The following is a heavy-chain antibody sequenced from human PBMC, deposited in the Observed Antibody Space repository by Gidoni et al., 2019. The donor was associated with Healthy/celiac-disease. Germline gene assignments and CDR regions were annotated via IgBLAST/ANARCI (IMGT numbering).Heavy chain of an antibody. CDR2: IIPILGTA. D-gene: IGHD3-10*01. V-gene: IGHV1-69*01. J-gene: IGHJ6*02. Sequence: QVQLVQSGAAVKKPGSSVKVSCKASGGTFSSYAISWVRKAPGQGLEWSGGIIPILGTANDAQKFQGRVTITADESTSTAYMELSSLRSEDTAVYDCASAAGSSLTSLGMDVWGQGTTVTVSS. CDR3: ASAAGSSLTSLGMDV. CDR1: GGTFSSYA.